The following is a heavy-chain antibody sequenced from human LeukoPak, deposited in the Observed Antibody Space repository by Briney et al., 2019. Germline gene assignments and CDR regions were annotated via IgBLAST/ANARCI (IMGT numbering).Heavy chain of an antibody. CDR3: AGRVTGYSSGYVY. D-gene: IGHD5-18*01. V-gene: IGHV3-23*01. Sequence: PGGSLRLSCVASGITFSNYAVSWVRQAPEKGLDWVSVISGSAHKIRYADSVKGRFTISRDNSENKVYLQMNNLRAEDTAVYYCAGRVTGYSSGYVYWGQGTLVTVSS. CDR1: GITFSNYA. CDR2: ISGSAHKI. J-gene: IGHJ4*02.